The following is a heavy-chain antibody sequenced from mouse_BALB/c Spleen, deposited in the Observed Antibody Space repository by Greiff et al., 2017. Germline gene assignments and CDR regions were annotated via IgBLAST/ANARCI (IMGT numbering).Heavy chain of an antibody. V-gene: IGHV5-6-2*01. CDR2: INSNGGST. J-gene: IGHJ2*01. CDR1: GFTFSSYY. CDR3: ARHFYGIYFDY. D-gene: IGHD2-1*01. Sequence: EVKLMESGGGLVKLGGSLKLSCAASGFTFSSYYMSWVRQTPEKRLELVAAINSNGGSTYYPDTVKGRFTISRDNAKNTLYLQMSSLKSEDTALYYCARHFYGIYFDYWGQGTTLTVSS.